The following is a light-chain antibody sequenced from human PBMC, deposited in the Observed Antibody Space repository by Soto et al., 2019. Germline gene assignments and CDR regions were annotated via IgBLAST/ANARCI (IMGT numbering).Light chain of an antibody. CDR2: KAS. J-gene: IGKJ2*01. CDR3: QQYHSLYT. Sequence: DIQMTQSPSTLSASVGDRVTITCRASQSISSWLAWYQQKPGKAPKLLIYKASSLERGVPSRFSGSGSGTEFTLTISSLQPDDFATDYGQQYHSLYTFGQRTKLEIK. CDR1: QSISSW. V-gene: IGKV1-5*03.